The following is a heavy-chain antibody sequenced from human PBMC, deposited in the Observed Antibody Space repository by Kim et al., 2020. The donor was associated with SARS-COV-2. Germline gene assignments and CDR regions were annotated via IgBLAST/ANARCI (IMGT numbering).Heavy chain of an antibody. CDR3: TRDRWLLLESNYYYYGMDV. CDR1: GFPFSTYW. Sequence: GGSLRLSCAASGFPFSTYWMNWVRQTPGKGLEWVANIKQDESEKYYVDSVKGRFTISRDNAKNSLYLQMNNLRAEDTAVYYCTRDRWLLLESNYYYYGMDVWGQGTTVTVSS. J-gene: IGHJ6*02. V-gene: IGHV3-7*01. CDR2: IKQDESEK. D-gene: IGHD3-9*01.